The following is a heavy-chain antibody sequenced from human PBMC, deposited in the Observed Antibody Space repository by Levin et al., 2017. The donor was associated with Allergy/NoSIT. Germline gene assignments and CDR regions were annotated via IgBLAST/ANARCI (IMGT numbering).Heavy chain of an antibody. CDR3: ARQTAPRPKQLWSPPPTPYSMDV. CDR2: IYYSGST. CDR1: GGSITSYY. V-gene: IGHV4-59*08. Sequence: SETLSLTCTVSGGSITSYYWSWIRQPPGMGLQWIGYIYYSGSTNYNPSLKSRVTISVDTSKNQLSLKLSSVTAADTAVYYCARQTAPRPKQLWSPPPTPYSMDVWGKGTTVTVSS. D-gene: IGHD5-18*01. J-gene: IGHJ6*03.